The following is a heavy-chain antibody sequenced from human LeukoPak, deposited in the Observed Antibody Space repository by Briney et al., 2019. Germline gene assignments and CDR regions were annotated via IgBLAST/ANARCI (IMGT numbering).Heavy chain of an antibody. D-gene: IGHD3/OR15-3a*01. CDR1: GGSFSGYY. Sequence: SETLSLTCAVYGGSFSGYYWSWIRQPPGKGLEWIGEINHSGSTNYSPSLKSRVTMSVDTSKKQFSLILSSVTAADTAVYYCARSGLGDYWGQGTLVTVSS. V-gene: IGHV4-34*01. CDR3: ARSGLGDY. J-gene: IGHJ4*02. CDR2: INHSGST.